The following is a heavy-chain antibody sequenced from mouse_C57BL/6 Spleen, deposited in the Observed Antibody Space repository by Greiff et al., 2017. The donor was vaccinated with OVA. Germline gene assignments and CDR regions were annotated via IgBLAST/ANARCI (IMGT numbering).Heavy chain of an antibody. Sequence: QVTLKECGPGILQPSQTLSLTCSFSGFSLSTFGMGVGWIRQPSGKGLEWLAHIWWDDDKYSNPALKSRLTISKDTTKNQVILKSDNVDTANTAKYYGARIERDYDYDYFDYWGQGTTLTVSS. V-gene: IGHV8-8*01. CDR1: GFSLSTFGMG. CDR3: ARIERDYDYDYFDY. CDR2: IWWDDDK. D-gene: IGHD2-4*01. J-gene: IGHJ2*01.